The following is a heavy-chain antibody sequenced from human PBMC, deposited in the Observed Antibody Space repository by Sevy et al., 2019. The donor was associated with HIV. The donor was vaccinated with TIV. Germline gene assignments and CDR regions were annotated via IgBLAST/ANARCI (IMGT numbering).Heavy chain of an antibody. CDR2: IFRGGDGT. CDR3: AGALYDSSGSFDALDI. V-gene: IGHV3-23*01. D-gene: IGHD3-22*01. Sequence: GGSLRLSCVASGFTFSNYAMNWVRQAPGKGLEWVSTIFRGGDGTYYADSVKGRFTISRDNSKDTGYLQLGSLRADDTAVYYCAGALYDSSGSFDALDIWGQGTMVTVSS. CDR1: GFTFSNYA. J-gene: IGHJ3*02.